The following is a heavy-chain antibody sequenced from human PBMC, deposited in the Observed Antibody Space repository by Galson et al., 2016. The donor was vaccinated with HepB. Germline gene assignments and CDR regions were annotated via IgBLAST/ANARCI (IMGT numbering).Heavy chain of an antibody. D-gene: IGHD3-10*01. CDR3: ATYGAGSQHKNCRFDP. J-gene: IGHJ5*02. CDR2: IIPIFDST. V-gene: IGHV1-69*06. CDR1: GGIFSSYA. Sequence: SVKVSCKVSGGIFSSYAVTWVRQAPGQGLEWMGVIIPIFDSTNYAQKFQGRITITADKSTSTAYMELSSLRSEDTAVYYCATYGAGSQHKNCRFDPWGQGTLVTVSS.